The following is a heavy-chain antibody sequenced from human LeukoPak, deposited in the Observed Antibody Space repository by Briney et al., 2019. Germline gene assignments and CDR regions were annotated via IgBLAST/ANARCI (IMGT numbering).Heavy chain of an antibody. Sequence: GGSLRLSCAASGFTFSSYWMSWVRQAPGKGLEWVASIKQDGSEKYYVDSVKGRFTISRDNAKNSLYLQMNSLRAEDTAVYYCARGYYYDYFDYWGQGTLVTVSS. CDR3: ARGYYYDYFDY. D-gene: IGHD3-22*01. CDR2: IKQDGSEK. CDR1: GFTFSSYW. J-gene: IGHJ4*02. V-gene: IGHV3-7*01.